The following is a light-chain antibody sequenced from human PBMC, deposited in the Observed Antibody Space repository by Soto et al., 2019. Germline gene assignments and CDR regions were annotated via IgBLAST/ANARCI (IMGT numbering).Light chain of an antibody. Sequence: ERVMTQAPATLSVSSGERATLSCSASQSVNTNLAWYQQKPGQGPRLLIYGASTRATGIPARFSGSGSGTEFTLTISSLQSEDFAVYYCLKYNNWPPGFGGGTKVDIK. V-gene: IGKV3-15*01. CDR2: GAS. CDR1: QSVNTN. J-gene: IGKJ4*01. CDR3: LKYNNWPPG.